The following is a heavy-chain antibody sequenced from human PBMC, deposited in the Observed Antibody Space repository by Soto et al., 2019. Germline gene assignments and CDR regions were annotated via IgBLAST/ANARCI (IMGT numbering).Heavy chain of an antibody. CDR1: GFTFSSYS. CDR2: ISSRATGI. D-gene: IGHD5-12*01. J-gene: IGHJ4*02. Sequence: GGSLRLSCAASGFTFSSYSMNWVRQAPGKGLEWVSYISSRATGIFYADSVKGRFTISRDDANNSLYLQMNSLRGEDTAVYYCARPRAFGGYDGGYFFDLWGQGTVVTVSS. CDR3: ARPRAFGGYDGGYFFDL. V-gene: IGHV3-48*04.